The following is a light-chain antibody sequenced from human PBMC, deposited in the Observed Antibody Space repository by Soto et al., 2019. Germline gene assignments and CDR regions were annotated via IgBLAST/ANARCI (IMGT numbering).Light chain of an antibody. J-gene: IGKJ3*01. Sequence: DDQLTQSPSFLSASAGDRVTITCRSSQDIHVFLAWYQHKPGKAPRLLIDSASTLQSGVPSRFSGSRSGTEFTLTISSLQPEDIAAYYCQKFNNYPRTFGPGTKVDI. CDR3: QKFNNYPRT. CDR1: QDIHVF. V-gene: IGKV1-9*01. CDR2: SAS.